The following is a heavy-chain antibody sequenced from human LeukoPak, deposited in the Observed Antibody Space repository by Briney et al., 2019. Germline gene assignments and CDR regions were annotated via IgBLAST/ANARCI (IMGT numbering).Heavy chain of an antibody. V-gene: IGHV3-23*01. CDR1: GFTFSSYA. CDR3: ANYISRIHFDY. Sequence: GGSLRLSCAASGFTFSSYAMSWVRQAPGKGLERVSAISGSGGSTYYADSVKGRFTISRDNSKNTLYLQMNSLRVEDTAAYYCANYISRIHFDYWGQGTLVTVSS. J-gene: IGHJ4*02. CDR2: ISGSGGST. D-gene: IGHD2-2*02.